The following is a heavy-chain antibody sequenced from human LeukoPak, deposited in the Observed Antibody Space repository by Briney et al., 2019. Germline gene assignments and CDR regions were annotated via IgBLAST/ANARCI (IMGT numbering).Heavy chain of an antibody. CDR1: GGSISSSSYY. CDR3: ASWVPSWNRVDYFDY. J-gene: IGHJ4*02. CDR2: IYYSGST. Sequence: PSETLSLTCTVSGGSISSSSYYWGWIRQPPGKGLEWIGSIYYSGSTYYNPSLKSRVTISVDTSKNQFSLKLSSVTAADTAVYYCASWVPSWNRVDYFDYWGQGTLVTVSS. V-gene: IGHV4-39*01. D-gene: IGHD1-1*01.